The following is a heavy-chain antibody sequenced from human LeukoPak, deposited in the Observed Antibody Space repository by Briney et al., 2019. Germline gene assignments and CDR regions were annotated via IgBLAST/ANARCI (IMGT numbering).Heavy chain of an antibody. CDR3: ARGGFDSSSWYDY. J-gene: IGHJ4*02. CDR1: GGSFSGYY. V-gene: IGHV4-34*01. Sequence: PSEALSLTCAVYGGSFSGYYWSWIRQPPGKGLEWIGEINHSGSTNYNPSLKSRVTISVDTSKNQFSPKLSSVTAADTAVYYCARGGFDSSSWYDYWGQGTLVTVSS. CDR2: INHSGST. D-gene: IGHD6-13*01.